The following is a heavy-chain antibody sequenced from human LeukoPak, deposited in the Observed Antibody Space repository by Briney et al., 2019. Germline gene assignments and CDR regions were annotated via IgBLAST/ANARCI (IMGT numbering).Heavy chain of an antibody. CDR1: GFTFSSYA. D-gene: IGHD6-6*01. J-gene: IGHJ4*02. V-gene: IGHV3-7*04. CDR3: ARGRGYSSSSDFDY. CDR2: IKQDGSEK. Sequence: TGRSLRLSCAASGFTFSSYAMHWVRQAPGKGLEWVANIKQDGSEKYYVDSVKGRFTISRDNAKNSLYLQMNSLRAEDTAVYYCARGRGYSSSSDFDYWGQGTLVTVSS.